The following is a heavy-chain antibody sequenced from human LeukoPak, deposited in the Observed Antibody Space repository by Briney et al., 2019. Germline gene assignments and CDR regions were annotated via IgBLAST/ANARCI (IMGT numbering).Heavy chain of an antibody. J-gene: IGHJ5*02. CDR3: AKCAKTPAGGSGWCNGFDT. CDR2: LTGNSNNP. CDR1: GFTFSNYA. Sequence: GGSLRLSCRASGFTFSNYAMNWVRQTPGKGVEWVSSLTGNSNNPNYADSVKGRFTISRDNSKNTLYLQMNSLRAEDTALYSCAKCAKTPAGGSGWCNGFDTWGQGTLVIVSS. D-gene: IGHD3-3*01. V-gene: IGHV3-23*01.